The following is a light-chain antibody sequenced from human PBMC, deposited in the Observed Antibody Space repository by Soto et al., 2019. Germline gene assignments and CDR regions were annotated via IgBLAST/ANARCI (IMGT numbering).Light chain of an antibody. CDR2: LEGSGSY. Sequence: QTVVTQSSSASASLGSSVKLTCTLSSGHSTYIIAWHHQQPGKAPRYLMRLEGSGSYNKGSGIPDRFSGSSSGADRYLTISNLQFEDEADYYCETWDTNVVVFGGGTKLTVL. J-gene: IGLJ2*01. V-gene: IGLV4-60*02. CDR3: ETWDTNVVV. CDR1: SGHSTYI.